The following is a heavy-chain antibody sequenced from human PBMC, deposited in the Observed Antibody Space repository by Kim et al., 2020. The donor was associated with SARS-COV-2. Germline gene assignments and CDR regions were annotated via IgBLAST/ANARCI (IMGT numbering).Heavy chain of an antibody. Sequence: GGSLRLSCAASGFTFSSYAMSWVRQAPGKGLEWVSAISGSGGSTYYADSVKGRFTISRDNSKNTLYLQMNSLRAEDTAVYYCAKRNNVLLWFGELNYYYYYGMDVWGQGTTVTVSS. CDR3: AKRNNVLLWFGELNYYYYYGMDV. J-gene: IGHJ6*02. V-gene: IGHV3-23*01. D-gene: IGHD3-10*01. CDR1: GFTFSSYA. CDR2: ISGSGGST.